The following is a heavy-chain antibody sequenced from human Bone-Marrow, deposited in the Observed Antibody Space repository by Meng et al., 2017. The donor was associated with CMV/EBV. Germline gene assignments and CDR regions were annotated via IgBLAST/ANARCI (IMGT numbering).Heavy chain of an antibody. CDR2: INHSGST. Sequence: SETLSLTCAVYGGSFSGYYWSWIRQPPGKGLEWIGEINHSGSTNYNPSLKSRVTISVDTSKNQFSLKLSSVTAADTAVYYCARTHQPATYYDLWGLATPFDPWGQGTLVTVSS. CDR1: GGSFSGYY. V-gene: IGHV4-34*01. J-gene: IGHJ5*02. CDR3: ARTHQPATYYDLWGLATPFDP. D-gene: IGHD3-3*01.